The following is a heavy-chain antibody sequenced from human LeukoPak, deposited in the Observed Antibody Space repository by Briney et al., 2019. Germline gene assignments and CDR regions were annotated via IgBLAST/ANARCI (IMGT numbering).Heavy chain of an antibody. V-gene: IGHV3-23*01. Sequence: GGSLRLSCAASGFTFSSYAMSWVREAPGKGLEWVSSISGSGGSTYYAASVKGRFTISRDNSRNTLYLQMSSLRAEDTAVYYCAKPSEEGYGFDYWGQGTLVTVSS. D-gene: IGHD5-12*01. CDR2: ISGSGGST. CDR3: AKPSEEGYGFDY. CDR1: GFTFSSYA. J-gene: IGHJ4*02.